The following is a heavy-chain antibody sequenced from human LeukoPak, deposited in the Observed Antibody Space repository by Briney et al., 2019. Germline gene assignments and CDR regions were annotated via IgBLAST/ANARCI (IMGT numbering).Heavy chain of an antibody. CDR2: ISYDGSNK. Sequence: GGSLRLSCAASGFTFSSYAMHWVRQAPGKGLEWVAVISYDGSNKYYADSVKGRFTISRDNSKNTLYLQMNSLRAEDTAVYYCARTAPIDYWGQGTLVTVSS. J-gene: IGHJ4*02. CDR3: ARTAPIDY. CDR1: GFTFSSYA. V-gene: IGHV3-30-3*01. D-gene: IGHD2-21*02.